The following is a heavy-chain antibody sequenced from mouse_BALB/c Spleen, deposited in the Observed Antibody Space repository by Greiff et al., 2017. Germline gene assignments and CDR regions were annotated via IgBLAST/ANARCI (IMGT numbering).Heavy chain of an antibody. CDR2: ISSGGST. V-gene: IGHV5-6-5*01. CDR3: AREGTTVKGYAMDY. CDR1: GFTFSSYA. Sequence: EVQGVESGGGLVKPGGSLKLSCAASGFTFSSYAMSWVRQTPEKRLEWVASISSGGSTYYPDSVKGRFTISRDNARNILYLQMSSLRSEDTAMYYCAREGTTVKGYAMDYWGQGTSVTVSS. J-gene: IGHJ4*01. D-gene: IGHD1-1*01.